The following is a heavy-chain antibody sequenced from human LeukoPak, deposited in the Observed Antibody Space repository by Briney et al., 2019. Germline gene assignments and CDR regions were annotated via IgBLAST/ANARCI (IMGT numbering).Heavy chain of an antibody. J-gene: IGHJ6*02. D-gene: IGHD4-17*01. CDR2: IYYSGST. Sequence: SETLSLTCAVYGGSFSGYYWSWIRQPPGKGLEWIGYIYYSGSTNYNPSLKSRVTISVDTSKNQFSLKLSSVTAADTAVYYCARGVDTVTRYYYYGMDVWGQGTTVTVSS. CDR3: ARGVDTVTRYYYYGMDV. V-gene: IGHV4-59*01. CDR1: GGSFSGYY.